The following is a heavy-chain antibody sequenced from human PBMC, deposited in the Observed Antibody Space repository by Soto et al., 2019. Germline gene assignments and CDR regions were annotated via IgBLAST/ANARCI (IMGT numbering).Heavy chain of an antibody. V-gene: IGHV3-23*01. CDR2: ISGSGGST. J-gene: IGHJ1*01. CDR3: AKFRALDSSSWYAEYFQH. Sequence: GGSLRLSCAASGFTFSSYAMSWVRQAPGKGLEWVSAISGSGGSTYYADSVKGRFTISRDNSKNTLYMQMNSRRAEDTAVYYCAKFRALDSSSWYAEYFQHWGQGTLVTVSS. D-gene: IGHD6-13*01. CDR1: GFTFSSYA.